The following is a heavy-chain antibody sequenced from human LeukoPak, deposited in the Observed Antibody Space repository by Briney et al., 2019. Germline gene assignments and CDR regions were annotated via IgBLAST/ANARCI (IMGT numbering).Heavy chain of an antibody. CDR2: MNPNSDNT. D-gene: IGHD6-13*01. CDR1: GYTFTSYD. Sequence: ASVKVSCKASGYTFTSYDINWVRQATGQGLEWMGWMNPNSDNTGYAQKFQGRVTMNRNTSISTAYMELSSLRSEDTAVYYCARVGIAAAGNVFDYWGQGTLVTVSS. V-gene: IGHV1-8*01. CDR3: ARVGIAAAGNVFDY. J-gene: IGHJ4*02.